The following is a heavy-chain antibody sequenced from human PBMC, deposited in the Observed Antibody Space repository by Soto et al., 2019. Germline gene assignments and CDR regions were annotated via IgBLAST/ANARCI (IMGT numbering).Heavy chain of an antibody. V-gene: IGHV3-21*01. CDR3: ARTNGAYYNYFDY. Sequence: EVQLVESGGGLVKPGGSLRLSCAASGFTFSSYSMVWVRQAPEKGLEWVSSIGGSSGHIYYADSLKGRFTISRDNAKNSLYLQMNSLSVDDTAVYYCARTNGAYYNYFDYWGQGTLVTVSS. D-gene: IGHD2-8*01. CDR1: GFTFSSYS. J-gene: IGHJ4*02. CDR2: IGGSSGHI.